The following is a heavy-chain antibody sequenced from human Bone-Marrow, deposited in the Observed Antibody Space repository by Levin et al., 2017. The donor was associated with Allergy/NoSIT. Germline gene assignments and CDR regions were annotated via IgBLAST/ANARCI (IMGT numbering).Heavy chain of an antibody. CDR2: INHSGST. D-gene: IGHD6-13*01. J-gene: IGHJ4*02. Sequence: SQTLSLTCAVYGGSFSGYYWSWIRQPPGKGLEWIGEINHSGSTNYNPSLKSRVTISVDTSKNQFSLKLSSVTAADTAVYYCARGPDVTIRAAAGTWVDYWGQGTLVTVSS. CDR3: ARGPDVTIRAAAGTWVDY. CDR1: GGSFSGYY. V-gene: IGHV4-34*01.